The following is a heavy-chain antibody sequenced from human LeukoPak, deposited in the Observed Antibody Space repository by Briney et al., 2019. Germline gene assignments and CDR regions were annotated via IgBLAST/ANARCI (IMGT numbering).Heavy chain of an antibody. D-gene: IGHD1-26*01. V-gene: IGHV4-59*01. CDR3: ARGGSYYVSASAFDI. CDR1: GGSISSYY. Sequence: SETLSLTCTVSGGSISSYYWSWVRQPPGKGLEWVGYIYYSGSTNYNPSLKSRVTISVDTSKNQFSLKLSSVTAADTAVYYCARGGSYYVSASAFDIWGQGTVVTVSS. CDR2: IYYSGST. J-gene: IGHJ3*02.